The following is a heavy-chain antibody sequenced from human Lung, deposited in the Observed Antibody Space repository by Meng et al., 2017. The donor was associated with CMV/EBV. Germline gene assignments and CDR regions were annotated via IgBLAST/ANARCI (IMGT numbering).Heavy chain of an antibody. D-gene: IGHD3-10*01. CDR3: LRRSGGSV. CDR1: GDPVTHHNC. CDR2: IPHRGSS. Sequence: HVEVREWGPRLVTASQTLPLLCSFSGDPVTHHNCGAWVRQPPGKGLEWIGEIPHRGSSAYNPSLKSRVSMSIDKSKNQFSLKLTSVTAADTAVYHCLRRSGGSVWGQGTLVTVSS. J-gene: IGHJ1*01. V-gene: IGHV4-4*02.